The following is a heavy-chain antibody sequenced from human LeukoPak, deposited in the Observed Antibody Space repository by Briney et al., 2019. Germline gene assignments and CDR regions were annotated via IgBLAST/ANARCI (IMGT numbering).Heavy chain of an antibody. CDR1: GYTLTELS. D-gene: IGHD2-15*01. CDR3: ATEGYCSGGSCSDYFDY. Sequence: ASVKVSCKVSGYTLTELSMHWVRQAPGKGLEWMGGFDPEDGETIYAQKFQGRVTMTEDTSTDTAYMELSSLRSEDTAVYYCATEGYCSGGSCSDYFDYWGQGTLVTVSS. CDR2: FDPEDGET. J-gene: IGHJ4*02. V-gene: IGHV1-24*01.